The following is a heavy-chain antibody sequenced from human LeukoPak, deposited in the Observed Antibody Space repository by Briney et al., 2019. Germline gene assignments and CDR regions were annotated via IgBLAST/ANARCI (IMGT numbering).Heavy chain of an antibody. J-gene: IGHJ4*02. V-gene: IGHV1-18*01. CDR3: ARDQEGYSYGPGVSDY. CDR2: ISAYNGNI. Sequence: ASVKVSCKASGYTFTTYGISWVRQAPGQGLEWMGCISAYNGNINYAQKFLGRVTLTTDTSTSTAYMEVRSLRSDDTEVYYCARDQEGYSYGPGVSDYWGQGTLVTVSS. D-gene: IGHD5-18*01. CDR1: GYTFTTYG.